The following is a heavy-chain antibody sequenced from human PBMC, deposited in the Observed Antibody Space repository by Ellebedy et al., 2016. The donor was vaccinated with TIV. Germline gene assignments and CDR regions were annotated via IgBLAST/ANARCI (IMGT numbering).Heavy chain of an antibody. V-gene: IGHV3-7*02. J-gene: IGHJ4*02. CDR3: ARGFGYSNGRTDY. CDR1: GFTFTTLW. CDR2: IKQDGSEM. D-gene: IGHD5-18*01. Sequence: GESLKISCAASGFTFTTLWMSWVRQAPGKGLEWVANIKQDGSEMFYVDSVKGRFTISRDNAKNSLYLQMNSLRAEDTAVYYCARGFGYSNGRTDYWGQGTLVTVSS.